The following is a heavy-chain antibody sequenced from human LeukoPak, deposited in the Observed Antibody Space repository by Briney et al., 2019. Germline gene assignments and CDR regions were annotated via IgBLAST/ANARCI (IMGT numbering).Heavy chain of an antibody. V-gene: IGHV1-8*01. CDR3: AGRIEYYFDY. D-gene: IGHD1-26*01. J-gene: IGHJ4*02. Sequence: GASVKVSCKASGYTFTSYDVNWVRQATGQGLEWMGWMNPNSGNTGYAQKFQGRVTMTTDTSTSTAYMELRSLRSDDTAVYYCAGRIEYYFDYWGQGTLVTVSS. CDR2: MNPNSGNT. CDR1: GYTFTSYD.